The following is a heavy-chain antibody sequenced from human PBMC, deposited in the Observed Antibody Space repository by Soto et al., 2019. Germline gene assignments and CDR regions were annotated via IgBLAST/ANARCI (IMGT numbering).Heavy chain of an antibody. J-gene: IGHJ4*02. Sequence: GESLKISCAASGFTFDDYTMHWVRQAPGKGLEWVSLISWDGGSTYYADSVKGRFTISRDNSKNSLYLQMNSLRTEDTALYYCATGDCGGDCYDYWGQGTLVTVSS. D-gene: IGHD2-21*01. CDR1: GFTFDDYT. CDR3: ATGDCGGDCYDY. CDR2: ISWDGGST. V-gene: IGHV3-43*01.